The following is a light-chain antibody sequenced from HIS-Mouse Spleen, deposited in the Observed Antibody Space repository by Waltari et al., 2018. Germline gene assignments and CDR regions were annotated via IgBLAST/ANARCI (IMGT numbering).Light chain of an antibody. CDR3: AAWDDSLSGPV. J-gene: IGLJ3*02. CDR1: SSNIGSNY. CDR2: RNN. Sequence: QSVLTQPPSASGTPGLRGSISCSGSSSNIGSNYVYWYQQLPGTAPKLLIYRNNQRPSGVPDRFSGSKSGTSASLAISGLRSEDEADYYCAAWDDSLSGPVFGGGTK. V-gene: IGLV1-47*01.